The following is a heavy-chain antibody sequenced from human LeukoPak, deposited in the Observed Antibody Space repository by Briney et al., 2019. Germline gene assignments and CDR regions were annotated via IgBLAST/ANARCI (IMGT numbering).Heavy chain of an antibody. CDR1: GFTFSSYS. V-gene: IGHV3-21*01. Sequence: PQGSLRLSCAASGFTFSSYSMNWVRQAPGKGLEWVSSISSSSSYIYYADSVKGRFTISRDNAKNSLYLQMNSLRAEDTAVYYCARNYYDFWSGYSLEANWFDPWGQGTLVTVSS. J-gene: IGHJ5*02. D-gene: IGHD3-3*01. CDR2: ISSSSSYI. CDR3: ARNYYDFWSGYSLEANWFDP.